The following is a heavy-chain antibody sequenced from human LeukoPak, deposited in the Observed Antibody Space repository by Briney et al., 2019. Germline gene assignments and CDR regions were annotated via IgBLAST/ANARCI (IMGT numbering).Heavy chain of an antibody. CDR1: GGSVSSGSYY. CDR2: IYYSGST. D-gene: IGHD3-10*01. V-gene: IGHV4-61*01. CDR3: ARGPGRITMVRGVPFDY. Sequence: SETLPLTCTVSGGSVSSGSYYWSWIRQPPGKGLERIGYIYYSGSTNYNPSLKSRVTISVDTSKNQFSLKLSSVTAADTAVYYCARGPGRITMVRGVPFDYWGQGTLVTVSS. J-gene: IGHJ4*02.